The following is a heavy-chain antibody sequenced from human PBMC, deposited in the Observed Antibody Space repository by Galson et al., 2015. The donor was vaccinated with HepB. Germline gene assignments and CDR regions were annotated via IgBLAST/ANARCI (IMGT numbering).Heavy chain of an antibody. Sequence: SCKASGYTFTGYYMHWVRQAPGQGLEWMGWTNPNSGGTNYAQKFQGRVTMTRDTSISTAYMELSRLRSDDMAVYYCARDKRDGSSLGRYYDFWSGYYTSPLFDYWGQGTLVTVSS. J-gene: IGHJ4*02. CDR1: GYTFTGYY. CDR2: TNPNSGGT. V-gene: IGHV1-2*02. CDR3: ARDKRDGSSLGRYYDFWSGYYTSPLFDY. D-gene: IGHD3-3*01.